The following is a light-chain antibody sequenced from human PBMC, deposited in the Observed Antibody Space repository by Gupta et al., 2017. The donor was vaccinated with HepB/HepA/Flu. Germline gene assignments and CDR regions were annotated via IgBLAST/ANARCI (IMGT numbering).Light chain of an antibody. CDR3: QQYYNIPTT. V-gene: IGKV4-1*01. CDR1: QSVLYSSNNKNY. J-gene: IGKJ4*02. CDR2: WAS. Sequence: DIVMTQSPASLPVSLGERATINCKSSQSVLYSSNNKNYLTWYQQKPGQPPKLLIYWASTRESGVPDRFSGSGSGTDFTLTISSLQAEDVAVYYCQQYYNIPTTFGGGTKVEIK.